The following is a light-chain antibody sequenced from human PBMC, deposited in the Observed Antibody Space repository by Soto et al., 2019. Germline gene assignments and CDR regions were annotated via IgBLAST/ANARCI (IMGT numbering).Light chain of an antibody. CDR1: HNVSNNY. V-gene: IGKV3-20*01. CDR3: QQYGSSVKT. J-gene: IGKJ1*01. Sequence: EILLTQSQGTLSLSPGERATLSCRASHNVSNNYLAWYQQKPGQAPSLLIFGASNRAPDIPDRFSGSGSGTDFTLTISRLEPEDFAVYFCQQYGSSVKTFGQGTKVDIK. CDR2: GAS.